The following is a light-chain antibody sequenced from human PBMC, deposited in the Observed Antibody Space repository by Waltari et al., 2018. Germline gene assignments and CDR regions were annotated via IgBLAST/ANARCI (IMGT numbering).Light chain of an antibody. CDR2: DVS. J-gene: IGLJ2*01. V-gene: IGLV2-14*03. CDR3: SSYTSGSTHVI. Sequence: QSALIQPASVSGSPGQSITISCTGSSSALVGYDFVSWYQRRPGKAPQLMISDVSRRPSAVSNRFSGSKSGNRASLTISGLRPEDEADYYCSSYTSGSTHVIFGGGTKLTVL. CDR1: SSALVGYDF.